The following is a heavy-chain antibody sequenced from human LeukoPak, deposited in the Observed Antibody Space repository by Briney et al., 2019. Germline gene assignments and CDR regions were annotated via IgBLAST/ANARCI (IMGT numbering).Heavy chain of an antibody. J-gene: IGHJ4*02. V-gene: IGHV3-74*01. CDR2: INSDGSRT. Sequence: PGGSLRLSCAASGFTFSNYWMHWVRQAPGKGLVWVSRINSDGSRTSYADSVKGRFTISRDNAKNTLFLQMSSLRVEDTAVYYCARGADHGGSYYPDWGQGTRVTVSS. CDR3: ARGADHGGSYYPD. D-gene: IGHD3-10*01. CDR1: GFTFSNYW.